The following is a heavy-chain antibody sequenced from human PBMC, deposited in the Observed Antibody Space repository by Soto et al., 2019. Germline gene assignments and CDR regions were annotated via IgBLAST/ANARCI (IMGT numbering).Heavy chain of an antibody. CDR1: GFTFSDHY. D-gene: IGHD2-21*02. V-gene: IGHV3-11*01. Sequence: PGGSLRLSCAASGFTFSDHYMTWIRQAPGKGLEWVSYISSSGTTIYYAESVRGRFTISRDNAKNSLYLQMNSLRVEDTAVYYCAIATSFYLDNGALLFACDQGTQVTVSS. CDR3: AIATSFYLDNGALLFA. CDR2: ISSSGTTI. J-gene: IGHJ5*02.